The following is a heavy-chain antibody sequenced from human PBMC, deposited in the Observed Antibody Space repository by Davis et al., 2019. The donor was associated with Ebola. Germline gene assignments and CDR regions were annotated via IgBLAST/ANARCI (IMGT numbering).Heavy chain of an antibody. Sequence: AASVKVSCKASGYTFTSYFMHWVRQAPGQGLEWMGIINPSGGSTTYAQKFRGRVTMTRDTSTSTVYMELSSLRSEDTAVYYCARACSSTSCYTPFDYWGQGTLVTVSS. CDR2: INPSGGST. V-gene: IGHV1-46*01. CDR1: GYTFTSYF. J-gene: IGHJ4*02. D-gene: IGHD2-2*02. CDR3: ARACSSTSCYTPFDY.